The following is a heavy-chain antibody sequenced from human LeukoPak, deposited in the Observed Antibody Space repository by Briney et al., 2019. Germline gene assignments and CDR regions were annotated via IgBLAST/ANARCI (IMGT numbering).Heavy chain of an antibody. CDR3: ARAGYYSVDAFDI. J-gene: IGHJ3*02. Sequence: ASVKVSCKASGGTFSSYAISWVRQAPGQGLEWMGRIIPILGIANYAQKFQGRVTITADKSTSTAYMELSSLRSEDTAVYYCARAGYYSVDAFDIWGQGTMVTVSS. V-gene: IGHV1-69*04. D-gene: IGHD3-9*01. CDR1: GGTFSSYA. CDR2: IIPILGIA.